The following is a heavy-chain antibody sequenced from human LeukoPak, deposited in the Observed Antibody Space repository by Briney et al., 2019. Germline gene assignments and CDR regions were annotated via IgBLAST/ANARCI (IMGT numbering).Heavy chain of an antibody. CDR3: ARDRMVRGVIGSEGFDY. CDR1: GFTVSSNY. V-gene: IGHV3-66*01. J-gene: IGHJ4*02. CDR2: IYSGGST. Sequence: PGGSLRLSCAASGFTVSSNYMSWGRQAPGKGLEWGSVIYSGGSTYYADSEKDTFTISRDNSKNTLYLQMNSLRAEDTAVYYCARDRMVRGVIGSEGFDYWGQGTLVTVSS. D-gene: IGHD3-10*01.